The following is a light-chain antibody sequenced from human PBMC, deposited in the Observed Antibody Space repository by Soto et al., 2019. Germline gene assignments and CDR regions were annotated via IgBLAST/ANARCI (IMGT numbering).Light chain of an antibody. Sequence: QCVLTQPPSASGTPGQRVTISCSGSSSNIGSNTVNWYQQLPGTAPKLLIYSNNQRPSGVPDRFSGSKSGTSASLAISGLQSEDEADYYCAAWDDSLKGVFGTGTKVTLL. CDR1: SSNIGSNT. J-gene: IGLJ1*01. CDR3: AAWDDSLKGV. CDR2: SNN. V-gene: IGLV1-44*01.